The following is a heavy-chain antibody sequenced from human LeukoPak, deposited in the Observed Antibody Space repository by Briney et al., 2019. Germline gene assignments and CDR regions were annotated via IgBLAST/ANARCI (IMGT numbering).Heavy chain of an antibody. V-gene: IGHV3-20*04. D-gene: IGHD6-13*01. Sequence: PGGSLRLSCAASGFTFDDYGMSWVRQAPGKGLEWVSGINWNGGSTGYADSVKGRFTISRDNAKNSLYLQMNSLRAEDTAVYYCARVGSSSWYLDYWGQGTLVTVSS. J-gene: IGHJ4*02. CDR2: INWNGGST. CDR1: GFTFDDYG. CDR3: ARVGSSSWYLDY.